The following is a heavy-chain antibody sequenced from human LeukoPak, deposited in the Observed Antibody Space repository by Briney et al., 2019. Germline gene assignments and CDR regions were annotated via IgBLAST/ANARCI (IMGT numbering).Heavy chain of an antibody. CDR1: GGPISSGGYY. V-gene: IGHV4-31*03. Sequence: PSETLSLTCTVSGGPISSGGYYWSWIRQHPGKGLEWIGYIYYSGSTYYNPSLKSRVTISVDTSKNQFSLKLSSVTAADTAVYYCARDPSGYGPFDYWGQGTLVTVSS. CDR2: IYYSGST. CDR3: ARDPSGYGPFDY. D-gene: IGHD6-25*01. J-gene: IGHJ4*02.